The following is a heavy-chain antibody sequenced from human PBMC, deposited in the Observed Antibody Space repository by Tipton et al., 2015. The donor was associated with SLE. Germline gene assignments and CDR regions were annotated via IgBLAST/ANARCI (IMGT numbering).Heavy chain of an antibody. CDR3: ARDQWLALFDY. CDR2: IYTGGST. Sequence: TLSLTCTVSGGSISSYYWSWIRQPAGKGLEWIGRIYTGGSTNYNPSLKSRVSMSLDTSKNQFSLKLRFVTAADTAVYYCARDQWLALFDYWGQGTLVTVSS. V-gene: IGHV4-4*07. J-gene: IGHJ4*02. CDR1: GGSISSYY. D-gene: IGHD6-19*01.